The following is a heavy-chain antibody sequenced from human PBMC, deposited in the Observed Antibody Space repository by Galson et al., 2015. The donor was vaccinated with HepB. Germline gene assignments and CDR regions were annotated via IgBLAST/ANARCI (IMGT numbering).Heavy chain of an antibody. CDR3: ARVLRGWIDDIVVVPAATPSYSFDY. V-gene: IGHV4-34*01. J-gene: IGHJ4*02. D-gene: IGHD2-2*02. Sequence: LRLSCAASGFTFSSYWMSWIRQPPGKGLEWIGEINHSGSTNYNPSLKSRVTISVDTSKNQFSLKLSSMTAADTAVYYCARVLRGWIDDIVVVPAATPSYSFDYWGQGTLVTVSS. CDR2: INHSGST. CDR1: GFTFSSYW.